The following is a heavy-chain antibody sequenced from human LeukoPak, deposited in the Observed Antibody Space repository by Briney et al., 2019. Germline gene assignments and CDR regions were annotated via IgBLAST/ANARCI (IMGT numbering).Heavy chain of an antibody. CDR3: ARVIRDYCSSTSCYRAFDI. CDR1: GYTFTSYG. CDR2: ISPYNGNT. Sequence: ASVKVSCKASGYTFTSYGISWVRPAPGQGLECMGWISPYNGNTNYAQKLQGRVTMTTDTSTSTAYMELRSLRSDDTAVYYCARVIRDYCSSTSCYRAFDIWGQGTMVTVSS. J-gene: IGHJ3*02. V-gene: IGHV1-18*01. D-gene: IGHD2-2*01.